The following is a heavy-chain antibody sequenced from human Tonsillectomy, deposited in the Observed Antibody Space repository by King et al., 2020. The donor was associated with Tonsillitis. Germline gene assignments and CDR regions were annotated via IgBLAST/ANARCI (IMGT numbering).Heavy chain of an antibody. CDR2: INPNSGDT. D-gene: IGHD6-19*01. CDR3: ARARIAVAGTDAFDI. CDR1: GYTFTGYY. Sequence: VQLVESGAEVKKPGASVKVSCKASGYTFTGYYIHWVRQAPGQGLEGMGWINPNSGDTDYAQRFQGRVTMTRDTSISPAYMELSRLRSDDTAVYYCARARIAVAGTDAFDIWGQGTMVTVSS. J-gene: IGHJ3*02. V-gene: IGHV1-2*02.